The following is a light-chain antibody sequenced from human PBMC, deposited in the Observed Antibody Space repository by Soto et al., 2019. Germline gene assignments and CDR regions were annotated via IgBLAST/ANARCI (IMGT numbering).Light chain of an antibody. J-gene: IGKJ1*01. Sequence: DIQMTQSPSTLSASVGDRVTITCRASQSISSWLAWYQQRPGKAPNLLIYKASSLESGVPSRFSGSGSGTEFTLTISSLQPDDFATYYCQQYSVYSWTFGQGTKVEI. V-gene: IGKV1-5*03. CDR3: QQYSVYSWT. CDR2: KAS. CDR1: QSISSW.